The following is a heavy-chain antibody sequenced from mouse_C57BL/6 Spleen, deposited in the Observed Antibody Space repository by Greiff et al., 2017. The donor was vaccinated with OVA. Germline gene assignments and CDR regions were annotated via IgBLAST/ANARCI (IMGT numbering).Heavy chain of an antibody. CDR2: INPGSGGT. Sequence: QVQLQQPGAELVRPGTSVKVSCKASGYAFTNYLIEWVKQRPGQGLAWIGVINPGSGGTNYNEKFKGKATLTADKSSSTAYMQLSSLTSEDSAVYFCARSDYDESYWGQGTTLTVSS. J-gene: IGHJ2*01. D-gene: IGHD2-4*01. V-gene: IGHV1-54*01. CDR3: ARSDYDESY. CDR1: GYAFTNYL.